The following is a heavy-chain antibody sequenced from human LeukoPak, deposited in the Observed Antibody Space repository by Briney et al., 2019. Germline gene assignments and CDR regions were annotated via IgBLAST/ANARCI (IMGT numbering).Heavy chain of an antibody. CDR3: ARHMYSVGSCYYFDY. CDR1: GGSISSSSYY. CDR2: IYYSGST. Sequence: TSETLSLTCTVSGGSISSSSYYRGWIRQPPGKGLEWIASIYYSGSTYYNPSLKSRVTISVDTSKNQFSLKLSSVTAADTAVYYCARHMYSVGSCYYFDYWGQGTLVTVSS. V-gene: IGHV4-39*01. D-gene: IGHD2-15*01. J-gene: IGHJ4*02.